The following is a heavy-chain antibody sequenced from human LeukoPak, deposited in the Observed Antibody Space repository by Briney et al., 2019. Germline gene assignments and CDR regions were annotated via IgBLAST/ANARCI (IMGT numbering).Heavy chain of an antibody. CDR2: IKQDGSEQ. CDR1: GFTFSTYW. Sequence: PGGSLRLSCAASGFTFSTYWMSWVRQAPGKGLEWVANIKQDGSEQFYVDSVKGRFTISRDNAKNSLYLQMNNLRGEDTAVYYCARGRIVSAAMGNWFDPWGQGTLVTVSS. CDR3: ARGRIVSAAMGNWFDP. V-gene: IGHV3-7*01. J-gene: IGHJ5*02. D-gene: IGHD2-2*01.